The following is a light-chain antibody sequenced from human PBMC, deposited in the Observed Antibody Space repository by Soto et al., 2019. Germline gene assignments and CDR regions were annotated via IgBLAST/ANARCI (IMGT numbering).Light chain of an antibody. CDR2: DAS. CDR3: QQYKSYRT. Sequence: DIQMTQSPSTLSASVGDRVTITCRASQSIHSWLAWYQHKPGKAPKLLIYDASSLEGGVPSRFSGSGSGTEFTLTISSLQPDDFATYYCQQYKSYRTFGQGTKVDIK. J-gene: IGKJ1*01. V-gene: IGKV1-5*01. CDR1: QSIHSW.